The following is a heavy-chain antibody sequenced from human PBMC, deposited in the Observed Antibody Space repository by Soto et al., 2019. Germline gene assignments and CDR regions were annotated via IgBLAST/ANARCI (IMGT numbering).Heavy chain of an antibody. V-gene: IGHV4-61*01. CDR3: ARFHLYSHGSANWFDP. CDR1: GGSVNSGIHY. Sequence: SETLSLTCAVSGGSVNSGIHYWSWIRQPPGKGLEWIGDVYYSGSTHYSASLRSRVTISLDTSKNQFSLKVTSVTAADTAIYFCARFHLYSHGSANWFDPWGQGTLVTVSS. CDR2: VYYSGST. J-gene: IGHJ5*02. D-gene: IGHD3-10*01.